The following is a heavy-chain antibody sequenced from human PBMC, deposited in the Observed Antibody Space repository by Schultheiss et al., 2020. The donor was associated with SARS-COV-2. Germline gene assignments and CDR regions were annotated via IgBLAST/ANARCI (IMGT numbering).Heavy chain of an antibody. CDR2: INGDGSTT. CDR1: GFTFSTYW. CDR3: ARAPQVKMGALDS. Sequence: GGSLRLSCAASGFTFSTYWMHWVRQAPGKGLLWVSRINGDGSTTTYADSVEGRFTISRDNAKNTLYLQMNSLRVEDTAVYYCARAPQVKMGALDSWGQGTLVTVSS. J-gene: IGHJ4*02. V-gene: IGHV3-74*01. D-gene: IGHD3-16*01.